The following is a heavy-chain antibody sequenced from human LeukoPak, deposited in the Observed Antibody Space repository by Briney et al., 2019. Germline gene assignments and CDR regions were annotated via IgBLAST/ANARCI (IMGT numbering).Heavy chain of an antibody. J-gene: IGHJ4*02. Sequence: SETLSLTCAVSGYSISSSNWWGWIRQPPGKGLEWIGYIYYSGNTHYNPSLKSRVTMSVDTSKNQFSLNLSSVTAADTAIYYCAKSVDGGNSPFDYWGQGTLVTVSS. D-gene: IGHD4-23*01. CDR1: GYSISSSNW. V-gene: IGHV4-28*01. CDR3: AKSVDGGNSPFDY. CDR2: IYYSGNT.